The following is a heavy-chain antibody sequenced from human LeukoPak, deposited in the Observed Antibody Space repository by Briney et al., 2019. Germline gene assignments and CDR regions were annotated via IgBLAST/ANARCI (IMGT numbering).Heavy chain of an antibody. CDR2: INTNTGNP. CDR1: GYTFTSYA. J-gene: IGHJ3*02. D-gene: IGHD3-3*01. CDR3: ARGPLLLFLEWLLSTDAFVI. V-gene: IGHV7-4-1*02. Sequence: GASVKVSCKASGYTFTSYAMNWVRQAPGQGLEWMGWINTNTGNPTYAQGFTGRVVFSLDSSVSKAYLQMRSLKAEDTALYYCARGPLLLFLEWLLSTDAFVIWGQGTMVTVSS.